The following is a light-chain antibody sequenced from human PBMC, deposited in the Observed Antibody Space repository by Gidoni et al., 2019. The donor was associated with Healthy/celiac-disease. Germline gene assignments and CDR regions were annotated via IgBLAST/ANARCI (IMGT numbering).Light chain of an antibody. J-gene: IGLJ2*01. Sequence: SSALTPPPSVSMPSGQTARNTCSGDAFPKHYAYWYQQKPGQATVLVIYNDSERPSGIPERFSGSSSGTTVTLTISGAQAEDEADYYCQSADSSGTYHVVFGGGTKLTVL. CDR3: QSADSSGTYHVV. CDR1: AFPKHY. V-gene: IGLV3-25*03. CDR2: NDS.